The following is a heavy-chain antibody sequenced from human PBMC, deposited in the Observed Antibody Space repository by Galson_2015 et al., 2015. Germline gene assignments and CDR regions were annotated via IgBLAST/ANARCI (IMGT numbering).Heavy chain of an antibody. CDR3: ARDHYYDSSGRFDP. Sequence: SLRLSCAASGFTFSSYGMHWVRQAPGKGLEWVAVIWYDGSNKYYADSVKGRFTISRDNSKNTLYLQMNSLRAEDTAVYYCARDHYYDSSGRFDPWGQGTLVTVSS. CDR2: IWYDGSNK. V-gene: IGHV3-33*01. D-gene: IGHD3-22*01. CDR1: GFTFSSYG. J-gene: IGHJ5*02.